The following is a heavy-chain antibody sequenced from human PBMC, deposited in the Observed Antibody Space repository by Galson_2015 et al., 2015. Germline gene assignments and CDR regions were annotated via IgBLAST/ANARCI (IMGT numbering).Heavy chain of an antibody. CDR1: GFTFSDYY. J-gene: IGHJ6*02. V-gene: IGHV3-11*01. CDR2: ISSSGSTI. D-gene: IGHD6-6*01. CDR3: ARGYSSSAYCYYGMDV. Sequence: SLRLSCAASGFTFSDYYMSWIRQAPGKGLEWVSYISSSGSTIYYADSVKGRFTISRDNAKNSPYLQMNSLRAEDTAVYYCARGYSSSAYCYYGMDVWGQGTTVTVSS.